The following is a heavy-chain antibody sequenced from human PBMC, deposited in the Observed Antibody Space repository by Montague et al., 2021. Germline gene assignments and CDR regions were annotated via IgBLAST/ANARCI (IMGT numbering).Heavy chain of an antibody. Sequence: SLRLSCALSGFTFSRYWMNWVRQPPGKGLEWMSYINTDGSDERYADSVKGRFTISRDRARNMLYLQMDSLRVEDTAVYYCATMGAAAEVRYWGQGTLVAVSS. CDR1: GFTFSRYW. CDR3: ATMGAAAEVRY. J-gene: IGHJ4*02. CDR2: INTDGSDE. V-gene: IGHV3-74*01. D-gene: IGHD6-13*01.